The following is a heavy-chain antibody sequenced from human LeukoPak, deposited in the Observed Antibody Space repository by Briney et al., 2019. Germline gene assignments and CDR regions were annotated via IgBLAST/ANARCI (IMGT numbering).Heavy chain of an antibody. Sequence: SVKVSCKASGGTFSSYAISWVRQAPGQGLEWMGRIIPIFGTANYAQKFQGRVTITTDESTSTAYMELSSLRSDDTAVYYCARPFPPLRFLEWPQNYYYMDVWGKGTTVTVSS. CDR2: IIPIFGTA. V-gene: IGHV1-69*05. D-gene: IGHD3-3*01. J-gene: IGHJ6*03. CDR1: GGTFSSYA. CDR3: ARPFPPLRFLEWPQNYYYMDV.